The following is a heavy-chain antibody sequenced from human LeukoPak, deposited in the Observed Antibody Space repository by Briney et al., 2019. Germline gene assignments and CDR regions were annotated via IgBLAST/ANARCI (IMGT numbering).Heavy chain of an antibody. V-gene: IGHV1-18*01. D-gene: IGHD2-2*01. Sequence: ASVKVSCKASGYTFTSYGISWVRQAPGQGLEWMGWISAYNGNTNYAQKLQGRVTMTTDTSTSTAYMELRSLRSDDTAVYYCARPGCSSTSRHSNWFDPWGQGTLVTVSS. CDR2: ISAYNGNT. CDR3: ARPGCSSTSRHSNWFDP. CDR1: GYTFTSYG. J-gene: IGHJ5*02.